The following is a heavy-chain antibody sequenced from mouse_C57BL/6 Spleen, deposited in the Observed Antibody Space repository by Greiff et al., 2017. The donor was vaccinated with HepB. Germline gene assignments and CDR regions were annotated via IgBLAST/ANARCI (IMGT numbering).Heavy chain of an antibody. J-gene: IGHJ3*01. D-gene: IGHD3-2*02. CDR3: ARERKAQAALFAY. CDR1: GYTFTSYW. Sequence: QVQLQQPGTELVKPGASVKLSCKASGYTFTSYWMHWVKQRPGQCLEWIGNINPSNGGTNYNEKFKSKATLTVDKSSSTAYMQIRSLTSEDSACYYCARERKAQAALFAYWGQGTLVTVSA. CDR2: INPSNGGT. V-gene: IGHV1-53*01.